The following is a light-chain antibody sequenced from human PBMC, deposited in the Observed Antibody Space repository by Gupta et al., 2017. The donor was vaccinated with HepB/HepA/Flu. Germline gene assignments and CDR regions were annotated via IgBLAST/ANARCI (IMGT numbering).Light chain of an antibody. Sequence: QSVSLHPSSISAAPGKKVTISCYRTSSNIGTNSVSWYRQLPGAAPKILIYENDKRPAGVADRFSGCKSGTSATLGITGLQNGDEDDYHCGTWDSSLNVWMFGGGTKLTVL. J-gene: IGLJ3*02. CDR1: SSNIGTNS. V-gene: IGLV1-51*01. CDR2: END. CDR3: GTWDSSLNVWM.